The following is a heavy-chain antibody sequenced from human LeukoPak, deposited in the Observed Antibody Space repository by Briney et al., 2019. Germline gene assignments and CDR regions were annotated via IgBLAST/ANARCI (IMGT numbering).Heavy chain of an antibody. D-gene: IGHD3-10*01. CDR1: GGSISSSSYY. Sequence: PSETLSLTCTVSGGSISSSSYYWGWIRQPPGKGLEWIGEINHSGSSNYNPSLKSRVTISVDTSKNQFSLKLSSVTAADTAVYYCARLPPRGVVRGVYWFDPWGQGTLVTVSS. V-gene: IGHV4-39*07. J-gene: IGHJ5*02. CDR2: INHSGSS. CDR3: ARLPPRGVVRGVYWFDP.